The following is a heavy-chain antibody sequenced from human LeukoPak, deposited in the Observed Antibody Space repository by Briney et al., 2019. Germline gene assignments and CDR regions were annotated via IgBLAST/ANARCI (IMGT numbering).Heavy chain of an antibody. CDR2: MSYDGSNK. J-gene: IGHJ4*02. Sequence: GRSLRLSCAASGFTFSSYAMHWVRQAPGKGLEWVTTMSYDGSNKYYADSVKGRFTISRDNSKNTLYLQMNSLRAEDTAMYYCARDSYNYDRSGYYYRFDYWGQGTLVTVSS. CDR1: GFTFSSYA. D-gene: IGHD3-22*01. CDR3: ARDSYNYDRSGYYYRFDY. V-gene: IGHV3-30-3*01.